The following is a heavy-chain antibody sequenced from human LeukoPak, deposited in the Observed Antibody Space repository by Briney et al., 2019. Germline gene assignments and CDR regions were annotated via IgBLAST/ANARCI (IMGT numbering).Heavy chain of an antibody. CDR2: IYHSGST. V-gene: IGHV4-38-2*02. CDR1: GYSISSGYY. J-gene: IGHJ6*03. Sequence: SETLSLTCTVSGYSISSGYYWGWIRPPPGKGLEWIGSIYHSGSTYYKPSLKSRVTISVDTSKNQFSLKLSSVTAADTAVYYCASVQGYCSGGSCPRPYHWYYYYYMDVWGKGTTVTVSS. CDR3: ASVQGYCSGGSCPRPYHWYYYYYMDV. D-gene: IGHD2-15*01.